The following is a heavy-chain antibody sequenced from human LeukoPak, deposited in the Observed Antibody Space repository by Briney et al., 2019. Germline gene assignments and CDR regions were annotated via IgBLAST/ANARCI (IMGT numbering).Heavy chain of an antibody. CDR3: ARRRYCSSTSCYRTGANYYFDY. Sequence: SETLSLTCAVYGGSFSGYYWSWIRQPPGKGLEWIGEINHSGSTNYNPSLKSRVTISVDTSKNQFSLKLSSVTAADTAVYYCARRRYCSSTSCYRTGANYYFDYWGQGTLVTVSS. D-gene: IGHD2-2*01. CDR1: GGSFSGYY. CDR2: INHSGST. J-gene: IGHJ4*02. V-gene: IGHV4-34*01.